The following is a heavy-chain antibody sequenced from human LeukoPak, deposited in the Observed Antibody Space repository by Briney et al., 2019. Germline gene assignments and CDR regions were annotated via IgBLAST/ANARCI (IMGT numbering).Heavy chain of an antibody. Sequence: GESLRLSCAASGFSFSAYWMSWVRQAPGKGLEWVANIKVDGTEKYYVDSVKGRFTISRDNAKNSLSLQMSGLRAEDTAVYYCARGISIAAAGLDYWGQGTLVTVSS. V-gene: IGHV3-7*05. CDR1: GFSFSAYW. CDR3: ARGISIAAAGLDY. D-gene: IGHD6-13*01. J-gene: IGHJ4*02. CDR2: IKVDGTEK.